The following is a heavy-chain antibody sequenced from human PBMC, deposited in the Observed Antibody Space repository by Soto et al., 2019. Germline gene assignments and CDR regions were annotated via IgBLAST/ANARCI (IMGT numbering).Heavy chain of an antibody. CDR2: IYFRGTT. CDR1: GGSISSYY. J-gene: IGHJ4*02. V-gene: IGHV4-59*01. CDR3: ARMNYYDTSGYPFDY. Sequence: SETLSLTCTVSGGSISSYYWSWVRQPPGRGLEWIGYIYFRGTTNYNPSLKSRVTMSADTSKNQFSLKMNSVTAADTAVYYCARMNYYDTSGYPFDYWGQGTLVTVSS. D-gene: IGHD3-22*01.